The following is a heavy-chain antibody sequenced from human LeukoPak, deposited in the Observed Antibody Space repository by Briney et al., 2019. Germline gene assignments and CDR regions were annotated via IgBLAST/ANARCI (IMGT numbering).Heavy chain of an antibody. CDR3: ARSPAVAATRVDY. CDR1: GYTFTGYG. Sequence: ASVSVSCKASGYTFTGYGISWVRQAPGQGLEWMGWISPYNGNTNYAGKFQGRVTMTKDTSTSTAYMEVRSLRSDDTAVYYCARSPAVAATRVDYWGQGTLLTVSS. V-gene: IGHV1-18*01. CDR2: ISPYNGNT. J-gene: IGHJ4*02. D-gene: IGHD6-19*01.